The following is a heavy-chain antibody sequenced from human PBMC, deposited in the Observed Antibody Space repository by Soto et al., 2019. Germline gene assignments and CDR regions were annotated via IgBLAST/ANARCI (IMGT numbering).Heavy chain of an antibody. CDR2: INYSGST. J-gene: IGHJ4*02. V-gene: IGHV4-59*01. CDR1: GGSISSYH. D-gene: IGHD6-13*01. CDR3: ARGAAGVSSY. Sequence: PSENLSLTCTVSGGSISSYHWSWIRQPKGKGLEWIGYINYSGSTNNNPSLKSRVTISVDTSKNQFSLKLKSVTAADTAVYYCARGAAGVSSYWGQGNLVTVSS.